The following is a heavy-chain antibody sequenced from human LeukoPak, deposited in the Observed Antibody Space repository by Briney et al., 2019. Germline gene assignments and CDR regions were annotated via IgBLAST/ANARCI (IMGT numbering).Heavy chain of an antibody. CDR2: INPNSGGT. Sequence: EASVKVSCKASGYTFTGYYMHWVRQAPGQGLEWMGWINPNSGGTNYAQKFQGRVTMTRDTSISTAYMELSRLRSDDTAVYYCARMDLVVAPYNWFDPWGQGTLVTVSS. J-gene: IGHJ5*02. CDR3: ARMDLVVAPYNWFDP. D-gene: IGHD2-15*01. CDR1: GYTFTGYY. V-gene: IGHV1-2*02.